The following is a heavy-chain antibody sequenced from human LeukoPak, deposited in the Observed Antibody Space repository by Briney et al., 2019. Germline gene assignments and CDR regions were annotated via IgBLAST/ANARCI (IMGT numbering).Heavy chain of an antibody. V-gene: IGHV4-39*01. CDR2: VFYSGRT. D-gene: IGHD4-17*01. CDR3: ARLSNDYGDYEGHY. CDR1: GGFIRDSGYY. J-gene: IGHJ4*02. Sequence: SETPSLTCTVSGGFIRDSGYYWGWIRQPPGKGLEWIGTVFYSGRTYYNSSLQSRVTISVDTSKNQFSLRLSSVTPADTAIYYCARLSNDYGDYEGHYWGQGTLVTVSP.